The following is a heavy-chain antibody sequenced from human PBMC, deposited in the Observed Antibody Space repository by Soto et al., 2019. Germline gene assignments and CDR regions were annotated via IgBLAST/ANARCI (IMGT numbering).Heavy chain of an antibody. CDR3: ASLFFVNRSQGQAFVF. Sequence: SQTLPVTCSVSGGSVIRSELHWCLIRQPPGKGLEWIGNVYYNGDTSYNPSLKSRVTISVDTTENQFSLRLNYVTAADTAVYYCASLFFVNRSQGQAFVFSGTGLRVTGSS. CDR1: GGSVIRSELH. D-gene: IGHD3-3*01. J-gene: IGHJ6*03. CDR2: VYYNGDT. V-gene: IGHV4-39*01.